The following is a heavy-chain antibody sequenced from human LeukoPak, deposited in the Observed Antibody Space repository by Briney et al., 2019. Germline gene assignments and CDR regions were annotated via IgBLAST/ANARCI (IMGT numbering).Heavy chain of an antibody. CDR1: GGSISSYY. V-gene: IGHV4-59*06. D-gene: IGHD3-10*01. Sequence: SETLSLTCTVSGGSISSYYWSWIRQHPGKGLEWIGHIYYSGNTYYNPSLKSRVSISVDTSKNQFSLKLTSVTAADTAVYYCARDYFYGSGSQGADYWGQGTLVTVSS. CDR2: IYYSGNT. CDR3: ARDYFYGSGSQGADY. J-gene: IGHJ4*02.